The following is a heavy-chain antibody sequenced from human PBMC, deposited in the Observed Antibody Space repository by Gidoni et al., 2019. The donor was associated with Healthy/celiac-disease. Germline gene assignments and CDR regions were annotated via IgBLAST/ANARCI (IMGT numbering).Heavy chain of an antibody. D-gene: IGHD6-13*01. CDR1: GFTFSSYW. Sequence: EVQLVESGGGLVQPGGSLRLSCAASGFTFSSYWMSWVRQAPGKGLEWVANIKQDGSGKYYVDSVKGRFTISRDNAKNSLYLQMNGLRAEDTAVYYCARFSNTGSSWFYFDYWGQGTLVTVSS. V-gene: IGHV3-7*03. CDR3: ARFSNTGSSWFYFDY. CDR2: IKQDGSGK. J-gene: IGHJ4*02.